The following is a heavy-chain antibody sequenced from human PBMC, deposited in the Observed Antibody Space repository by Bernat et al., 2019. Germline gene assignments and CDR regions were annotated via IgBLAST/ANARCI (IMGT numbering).Heavy chain of an antibody. D-gene: IGHD3-22*01. CDR1: GFTFDDYG. CDR2: INWNGGST. V-gene: IGHV3-20*04. CDR3: ASNEYYYDSSGYYPEYFQH. Sequence: EVQLVESGGGVVRPGGSLRLSCAASGFTFDDYGMSWVRQAPGKGLEWVSGINWNGGSTGYADSVKGRFTISRDNAKNSLYLQMNSLRTEDTALYYCASNEYYYDSSGYYPEYFQHWGQGTLVTVSS. J-gene: IGHJ1*01.